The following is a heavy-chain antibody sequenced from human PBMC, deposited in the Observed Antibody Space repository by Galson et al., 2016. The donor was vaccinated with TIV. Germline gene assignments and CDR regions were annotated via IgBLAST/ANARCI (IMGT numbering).Heavy chain of an antibody. J-gene: IGHJ3*02. CDR3: ASSGWYSLDAFNI. CDR1: GFTFSTHW. V-gene: IGHV3-74*01. D-gene: IGHD6-19*01. Sequence: SLRLSCAASGFTFSTHWMHWVRQVPGKGLVWISRINSDGTSRSYVDSVKGRFTISRDNAKNTLYLQMNSLRAEDTAMYYCASSGWYSLDAFNIWGQGTKVTVSS. CDR2: INSDGTSR.